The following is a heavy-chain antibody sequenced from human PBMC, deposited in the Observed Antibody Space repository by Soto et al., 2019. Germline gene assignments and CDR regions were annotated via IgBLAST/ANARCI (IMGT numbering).Heavy chain of an antibody. CDR2: IHYTGST. V-gene: IGHV4-39*01. CDR3: ARQRAVAARPVWFDP. D-gene: IGHD6-6*01. Sequence: QLQLQESGPGLVKPSETLSLTCTVSGGSISSSSYFWDWIRQPPGKGLEWIGSIHYTGSTYYNPSLQSRVTISVDTSKNQFSLKWTSVTAADTAVYYCARQRAVAARPVWFDPWGQVTLVTVSS. J-gene: IGHJ5*02. CDR1: GGSISSSSYF.